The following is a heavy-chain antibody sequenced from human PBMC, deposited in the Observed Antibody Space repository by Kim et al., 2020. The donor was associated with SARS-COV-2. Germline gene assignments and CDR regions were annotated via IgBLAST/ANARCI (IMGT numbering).Heavy chain of an antibody. CDR3: TKVATTVTTINWFDP. V-gene: IGHV3-23*01. J-gene: IGHJ5*02. Sequence: DSWKGRFTISRENSKNTLYLQMNSLGAEDTAVYYCTKVATTVTTINWFDPWGQGTLVTVSS. D-gene: IGHD4-17*01.